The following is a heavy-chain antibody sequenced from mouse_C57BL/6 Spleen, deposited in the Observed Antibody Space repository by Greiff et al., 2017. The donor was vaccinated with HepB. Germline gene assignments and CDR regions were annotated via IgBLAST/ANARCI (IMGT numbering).Heavy chain of an antibody. J-gene: IGHJ3*01. Sequence: EVNLVESGGGLVKPGGSLKLSCAASGFTFSSYAMSWVRQTPEKRLEWVATISDGGSYTYYPDNVKGRFTISRDNAKNNLYLQMSHLKSEDTAMYYCAREDYSNSFAYWGQGTLVTVSA. CDR2: ISDGGSYT. D-gene: IGHD2-5*01. CDR3: AREDYSNSFAY. V-gene: IGHV5-4*01. CDR1: GFTFSSYA.